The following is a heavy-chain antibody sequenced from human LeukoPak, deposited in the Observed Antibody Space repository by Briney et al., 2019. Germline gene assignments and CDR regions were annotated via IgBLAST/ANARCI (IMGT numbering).Heavy chain of an antibody. CDR1: GFTISNYA. CDR2: IIGSGGST. Sequence: GGSLSLSCAASGFTISNYALSWVRQAPGKGLEWVSAIIGSGGSTYYADSVKGRFTISRDNSKNTLSLQMSSLRAEDTAVYYCAKDGVVYYYDSSGFIDYWGQGTLVTVSS. CDR3: AKDGVVYYYDSSGFIDY. D-gene: IGHD3-22*01. J-gene: IGHJ4*02. V-gene: IGHV3-23*01.